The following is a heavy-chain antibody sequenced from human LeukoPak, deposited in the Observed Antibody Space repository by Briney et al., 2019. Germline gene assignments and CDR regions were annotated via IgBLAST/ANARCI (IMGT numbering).Heavy chain of an antibody. CDR1: GFTFSSYS. V-gene: IGHV3-48*04. D-gene: IGHD1-26*01. Sequence: GGSLRLSCAASGFTFSSYSMNWVRQAPGKGLEWVSYISSSSSTIYYADSVKGRFTISRDNAKNSLYLQMNSLRAEDTAVYYCARDRVGYYYMDVWGKGPTVTVSS. CDR2: ISSSSSTI. J-gene: IGHJ6*03. CDR3: ARDRVGYYYMDV.